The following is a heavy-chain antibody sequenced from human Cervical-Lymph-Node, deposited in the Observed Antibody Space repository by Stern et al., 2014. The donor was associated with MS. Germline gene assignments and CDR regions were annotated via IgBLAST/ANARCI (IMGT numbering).Heavy chain of an antibody. D-gene: IGHD3-3*01. Sequence: QVQLQQSGPGLVKPSQTLSLTCAISGDSVSSNSAAWSWVRQSPSRGLEWLGRTYYRSKWYSDYAESGKILMTINTDTSKNQFSLHLNSVTPEDTALYYCARERPVSGSYEDXHDXWGQGILVTVSS. J-gene: IGHJ5*02. CDR2: TYYRSKWYS. V-gene: IGHV6-1*01. CDR3: ARERPVSGSYEDXHDX. CDR1: GDSVSSNSAA.